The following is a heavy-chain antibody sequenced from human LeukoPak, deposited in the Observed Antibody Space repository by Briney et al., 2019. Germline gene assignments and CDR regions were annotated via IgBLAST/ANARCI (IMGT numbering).Heavy chain of an antibody. Sequence: PGRSLRLSCAASGFTFSSYGMHWVRQAPGKGLEWVAVISYDGSNKYYADSVKGRFTISRDNSKNTLYLQMNSLRAEDTAVYYCAKGCSGGSCLTTVGMDVWGKGTTVTVSS. D-gene: IGHD2-15*01. CDR3: AKGCSGGSCLTTVGMDV. CDR1: GFTFSSYG. CDR2: ISYDGSNK. J-gene: IGHJ6*04. V-gene: IGHV3-30*18.